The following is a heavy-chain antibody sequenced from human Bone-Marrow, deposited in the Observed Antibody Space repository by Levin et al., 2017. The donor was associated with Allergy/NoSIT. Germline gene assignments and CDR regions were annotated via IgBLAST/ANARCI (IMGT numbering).Heavy chain of an antibody. CDR2: INPRDGST. CDR1: GFPFTNFF. J-gene: IGHJ3*02. CDR3: ARDREDRVATIHAFEI. Sequence: ASVKVSCKASGFPFTNFFLNWVRQAPGQGLEWMGRINPRDGSTIYAERFKGRLILTRDRSTSTLYMELSSLTFEDTALYYCARDREDRVATIHAFEIWGQGTMVAVSS. D-gene: IGHD5-12*01. V-gene: IGHV1-46*03.